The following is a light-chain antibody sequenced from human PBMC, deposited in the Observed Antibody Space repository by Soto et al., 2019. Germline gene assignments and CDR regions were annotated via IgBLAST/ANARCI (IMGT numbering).Light chain of an antibody. J-gene: IGKJ2*01. CDR3: QQAYSFPYT. V-gene: IGKV1-12*01. CDR1: QGVRNW. CDR2: AAS. Sequence: DIQMTQSPSSVSASVGDRVTITCRASQGVRNWLAWYQQKPGEAPKLLIYAASTLRRGVPSRFRGSGSGTDFTFTITSLQPEDFATYYCQQAYSFPYTLGQGTKLEIK.